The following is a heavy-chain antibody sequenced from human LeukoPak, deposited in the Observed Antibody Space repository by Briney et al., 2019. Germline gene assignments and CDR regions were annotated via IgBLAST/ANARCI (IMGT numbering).Heavy chain of an antibody. CDR3: ARDRTELALPLYYFDY. J-gene: IGHJ4*02. Sequence: PGGSLRLSCAASGFIFRNYGMHWVRQAPGKGLEWVAVIWYDERNKYYSDSVKGRFTISRDISKSTLYLQMNSLRAEDTAVYYCARDRTELALPLYYFDYWGQGTLVTVSS. CDR1: GFIFRNYG. V-gene: IGHV3-33*01. D-gene: IGHD1-7*01. CDR2: IWYDERNK.